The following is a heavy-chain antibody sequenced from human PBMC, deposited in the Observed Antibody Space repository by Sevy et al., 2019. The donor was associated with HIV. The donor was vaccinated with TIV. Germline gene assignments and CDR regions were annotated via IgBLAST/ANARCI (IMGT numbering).Heavy chain of an antibody. CDR2: ISSSSSYI. D-gene: IGHD2-2*01. J-gene: IGHJ2*01. CDR3: ARGGYCSSTSCYNTAWYFDL. CDR1: GFTFSSYS. V-gene: IGHV3-21*01. Sequence: GGSLRLSCAASGFTFSSYSMNWVRQAPGKGLEWVSSISSSSSYIYYADSVKGRFTISRDNAKNSLYLQRNSLRAEDTAVYYCARGGYCSSTSCYNTAWYFDLWGRGTLVTVSS.